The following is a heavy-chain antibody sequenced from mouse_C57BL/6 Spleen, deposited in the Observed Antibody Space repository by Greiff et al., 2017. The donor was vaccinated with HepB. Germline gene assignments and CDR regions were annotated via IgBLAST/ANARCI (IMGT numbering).Heavy chain of an antibody. CDR1: GYSITSGYY. CDR3: ARAFLLDYAMDY. J-gene: IGHJ4*01. D-gene: IGHD2-10*01. Sequence: EVQLQQSGPGLVKPSQSLSLTCSVTGYSITSGYYWNWIRQFPGNKLEWMGYISYDGSNNYNPSLKNRISITRDTSKNQFFLKLNSVTTEDTATYYCARAFLLDYAMDYWGQGTSVTVSS. V-gene: IGHV3-6*01. CDR2: ISYDGSN.